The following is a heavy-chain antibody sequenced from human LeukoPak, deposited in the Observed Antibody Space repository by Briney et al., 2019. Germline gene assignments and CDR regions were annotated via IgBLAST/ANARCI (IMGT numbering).Heavy chain of an antibody. D-gene: IGHD3-10*01. CDR3: ARYYYGSGSHKTNYFDY. Sequence: SETLSLTCTVSGGSISSGSYYWSWIRQPAGKGLEWIGRIYTSGSTNYNPSLKSRVTISVDTSKNQFSLKLSSVTAADTAVYYCARYYYGSGSHKTNYFDYWGQGTLVTVSS. CDR1: GGSISSGSYY. V-gene: IGHV4-61*02. CDR2: IYTSGST. J-gene: IGHJ4*02.